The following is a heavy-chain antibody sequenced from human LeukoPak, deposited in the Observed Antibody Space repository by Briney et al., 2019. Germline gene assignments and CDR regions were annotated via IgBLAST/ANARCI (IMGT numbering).Heavy chain of an antibody. J-gene: IGHJ4*02. CDR3: AIPPGYCGNDCSFDH. Sequence: GESLKISCEGSGNSFSNYWIGWVRQMPGKGLGWMGIIYPGDYETRYSPSFQGLVTISVDKSISTAYLQWSSLKASDTAMYYCAIPPGYCGNDCSFDHWGQGTLVTVSS. CDR1: GNSFSNYW. V-gene: IGHV5-51*01. CDR2: IYPGDYET. D-gene: IGHD2-21*02.